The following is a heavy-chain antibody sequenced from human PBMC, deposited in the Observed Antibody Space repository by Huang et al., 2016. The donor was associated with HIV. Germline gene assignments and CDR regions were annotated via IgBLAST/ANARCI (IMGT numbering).Heavy chain of an antibody. CDR3: ARDIAIFGEPLDS. D-gene: IGHD3-3*01. J-gene: IGHJ4*02. Sequence: QPRLQESGPGLVKPSETLSLTCTVAGVSVTRSPWYWVWVRQSPGKGLEWIASMNYDGSTYYKSSLKSRLTTSRDTSKNQVSLKLTSVTAADTAVYFCARDIAIFGEPLDSWGQGTAVTVSS. CDR2: MNYDGST. V-gene: IGHV4-39*01. CDR1: GVSVTRSPWY.